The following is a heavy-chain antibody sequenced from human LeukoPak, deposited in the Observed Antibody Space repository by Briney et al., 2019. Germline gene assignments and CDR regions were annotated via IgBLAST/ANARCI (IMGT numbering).Heavy chain of an antibody. CDR3: ARARGEVVAHFDY. D-gene: IGHD2-15*01. CDR2: IYYSGST. V-gene: IGHV4-59*01. Sequence: SETLSLTCTVSGGSISSYYWSWIRQPPGKGLEWIGYIYYSGSTNHNPSLKSRVTISVDTSKNQFSLKLSSVTAADTAVYYCARARGEVVAHFDYWGQGTLVTVSS. J-gene: IGHJ4*02. CDR1: GGSISSYY.